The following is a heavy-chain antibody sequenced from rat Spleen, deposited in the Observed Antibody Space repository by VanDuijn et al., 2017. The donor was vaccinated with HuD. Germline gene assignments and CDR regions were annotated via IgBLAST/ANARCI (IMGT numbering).Heavy chain of an antibody. CDR2: IWGDGTT. J-gene: IGHJ2*01. Sequence: QVQLKESGPGLVQPSQTLSLTCTVSGFSLTSYGVSWIRQPPGKGLEWIGEIWGDGTTAYNSSLKSRLSISRDTSKSQVFLKMSSLRTEDTATYYCATSGGPFDYWGQGVMVTVAS. CDR3: ATSGGPFDY. V-gene: IGHV2-4*01. D-gene: IGHD1-11*01. CDR1: GFSLTSYG.